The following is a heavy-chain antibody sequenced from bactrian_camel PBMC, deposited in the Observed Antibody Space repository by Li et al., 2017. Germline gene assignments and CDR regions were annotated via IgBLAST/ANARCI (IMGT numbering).Heavy chain of an antibody. V-gene: IGHV3-2*01. J-gene: IGHJ7*01. Sequence: VQLVESGGGLVQPGGSLRLSCAASGFTFSYYEMTWVRQAPGKGLEWVSIIYSDGMSTYYADLVKGRFTISHDANKGTLALKMDDLKPEDTAMYYCAADRPSSISGRAPVRCGSWLYYGMDYFGEGTQVTV. D-gene: IGHD6*01. CDR2: IYSDGMST. CDR1: GFTFSYYE.